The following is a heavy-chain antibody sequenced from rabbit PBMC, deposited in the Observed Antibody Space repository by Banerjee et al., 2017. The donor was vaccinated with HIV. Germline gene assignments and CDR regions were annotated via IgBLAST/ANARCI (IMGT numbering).Heavy chain of an antibody. Sequence: EESGGGLVQPEGSLTLTCTASGFSFSGSYWICWVRQAPGKGLEWIGCIYTGSSGSTYYASWAKGRFTISKTSSTTVTLQMTSLTAADTATYFCARNLIDNGGTSNLWGQGTLVTVS. CDR3: ARNLIDNGGTSNL. D-gene: IGHD4-2*01. CDR2: IYTGSSGST. V-gene: IGHV1S45*01. J-gene: IGHJ4*01. CDR1: GFSFSGSYW.